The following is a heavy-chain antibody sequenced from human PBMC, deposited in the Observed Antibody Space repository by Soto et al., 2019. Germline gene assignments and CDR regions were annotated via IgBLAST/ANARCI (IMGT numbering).Heavy chain of an antibody. CDR1: GGSISSYY. D-gene: IGHD6-13*01. CDR3: ARGGSSSWYGFYFFDN. V-gene: IGHV4-59*12. CDR2: IYYSGST. J-gene: IGHJ4*02. Sequence: PSETLSLTCTVSGGSISSYYWSWILQPPGKGLEWIGYIYYSGSTNYKTSLKSRVTISVDTSKNQFSLKVTSVTAADTAVYYCARGGSSSWYGFYFFDNWGPGTLVTVSS.